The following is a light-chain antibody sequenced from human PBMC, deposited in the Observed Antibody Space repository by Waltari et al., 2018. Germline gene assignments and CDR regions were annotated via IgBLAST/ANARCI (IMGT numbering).Light chain of an antibody. J-gene: IGLJ3*02. Sequence: QSALTQPASVSGSPGQSITIPCTGTRSVVLGYNYVSWYQPHPGQAPKLMIYEVSNRPSGVSNLFSGSKSGNTASLTISGLQAEDEADYYCSSYISSSTRVFGGGTKLIVL. CDR2: EVS. CDR1: RSVVLGYNY. CDR3: SSYISSSTRV. V-gene: IGLV2-14*01.